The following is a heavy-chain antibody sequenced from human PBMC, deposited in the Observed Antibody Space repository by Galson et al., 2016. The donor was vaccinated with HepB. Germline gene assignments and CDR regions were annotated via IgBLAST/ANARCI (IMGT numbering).Heavy chain of an antibody. Sequence: SLRLSCAASGFTFSSYAMSWVRQAPGKGLEWVSYISSSSSTMYYAGSVKGRFTISRDNAKNSLYLQVNSLRDEDTAVYYCASRRGFDPWGQGTLVTVSS. CDR2: ISSSSSTM. CDR3: ASRRGFDP. J-gene: IGHJ5*02. V-gene: IGHV3-48*02. CDR1: GFTFSSYA.